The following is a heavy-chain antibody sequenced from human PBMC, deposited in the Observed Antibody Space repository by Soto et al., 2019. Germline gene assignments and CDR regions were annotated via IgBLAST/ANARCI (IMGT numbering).Heavy chain of an antibody. CDR3: AREEYSSGWFDP. CDR1: GGSVSSGSYY. CDR2: IYYSGST. J-gene: IGHJ5*02. D-gene: IGHD6-19*01. Sequence: QVQLQESGPGLVKPSETLSLTCTVSGGSVSSGSYYWSWIRQPPGKGLEWIGYIYYSGSTNYNPSLKSRVTISVDTSKNQFSLKLRSVTAADTAVYYCAREEYSSGWFDPWGQGTLVTVSS. V-gene: IGHV4-61*01.